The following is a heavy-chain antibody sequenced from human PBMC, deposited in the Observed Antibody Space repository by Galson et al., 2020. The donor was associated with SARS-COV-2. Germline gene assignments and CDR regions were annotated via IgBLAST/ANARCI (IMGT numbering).Heavy chain of an antibody. D-gene: IGHD2-15*01. V-gene: IGHV4-31*03. Sequence: SQTLSLTCTVSGGSISSGGYYWSWIRQHPGKGLEWIGYIYYSGSTYYNPSLKSRVTISVDTSKNQFSLKLSSVTAADTAVYYCARVKMGYCSGGSCYSSWYFDLWGRGTLVTVSS. CDR3: ARVKMGYCSGGSCYSSWYFDL. CDR2: IYYSGST. CDR1: GGSISSGGYY. J-gene: IGHJ2*01.